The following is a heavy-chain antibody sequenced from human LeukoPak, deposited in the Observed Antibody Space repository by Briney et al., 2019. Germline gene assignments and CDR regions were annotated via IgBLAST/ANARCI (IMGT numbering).Heavy chain of an antibody. Sequence: SETLSLTCTVSGGSISSTGYYRGWIRQPPGKGLEWIGNIYYSGSSYYNPSLKSRVTISVDTSKNQFSLKLSSVTATDTAVYYCARGADHKDPPYFAFWGQGTLVTVSS. V-gene: IGHV4-39*01. CDR2: IYYSGSS. J-gene: IGHJ4*02. D-gene: IGHD1-14*01. CDR1: GGSISSTGYY. CDR3: ARGADHKDPPYFAF.